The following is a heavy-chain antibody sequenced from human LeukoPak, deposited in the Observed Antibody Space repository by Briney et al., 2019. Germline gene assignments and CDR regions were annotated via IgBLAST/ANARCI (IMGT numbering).Heavy chain of an antibody. Sequence: WASVKVSCKASGGTFSSYAISWVRQAPGQGLEWMGGIIPIFGTANYAQKFQGRVTITADESTSTAYMELSSLRSEDTAVYYCARGSYSYGSPFDYWGQGTLVTVSS. V-gene: IGHV1-69*13. CDR1: GGTFSSYA. CDR2: IIPIFGTA. CDR3: ARGSYSYGSPFDY. D-gene: IGHD5-18*01. J-gene: IGHJ4*02.